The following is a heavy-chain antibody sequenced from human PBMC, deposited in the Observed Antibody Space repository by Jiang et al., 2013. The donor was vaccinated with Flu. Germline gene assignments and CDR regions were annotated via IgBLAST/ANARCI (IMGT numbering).Heavy chain of an antibody. J-gene: IGHJ3*02. D-gene: IGHD3-10*01. CDR1: GYTFTGYY. CDR2: INPNSGGT. CDR3: ARGRYYYAIWGAFDI. V-gene: IGHV1-2*04. Sequence: SGAEVKKPGASVKVSCKASGYTFTGYYMHWVRQAPGQGLEWMGWINPNSGGTNYAQKFQGWVTMTRDTSISTAYMELSRLRSDDTAVYYCARGRYYYAIWGAFDIWGQGTMVTVPS.